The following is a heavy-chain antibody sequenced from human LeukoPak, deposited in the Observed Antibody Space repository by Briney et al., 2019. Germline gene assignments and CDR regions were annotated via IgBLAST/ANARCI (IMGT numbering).Heavy chain of an antibody. CDR1: GYTFSGHY. V-gene: IGHV1-2*02. CDR3: ASCYYDSSGYYYFDY. CDR2: IKPSSGAT. Sequence: GASVNVSCKASGYTFSGHYMHWVRQAPGQGLEWMGWIKPSSGATNYAQKFRGRVTMTRDTSNRTSYMELSRLRSDDTALYYCASCYYDSSGYYYFDYWGQGTLVTVSP. J-gene: IGHJ4*02. D-gene: IGHD3-22*01.